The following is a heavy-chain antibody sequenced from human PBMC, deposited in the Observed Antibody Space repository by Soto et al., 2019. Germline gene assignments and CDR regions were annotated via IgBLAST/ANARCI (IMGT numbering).Heavy chain of an antibody. CDR3: ARHCPDIVAAITWGYYFDY. J-gene: IGHJ4*02. CDR1: GGSFSGFY. D-gene: IGHD5-12*01. CDR2: INDSGTI. V-gene: IGHV4-34*01. Sequence: PSETLSLTCAVYGGSFSGFYWTWIRQTPGKGLEWIGEINDSGTINYNPSLKNRVTISIDTSKNQFSLKLSSVTAADTAVYYCARHCPDIVAAITWGYYFDYWGQGTLVTVSS.